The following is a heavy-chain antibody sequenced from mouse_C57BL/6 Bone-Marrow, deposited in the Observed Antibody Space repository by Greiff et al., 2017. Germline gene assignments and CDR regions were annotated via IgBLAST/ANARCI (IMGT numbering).Heavy chain of an antibody. CDR3: THWLLDD. Sequence: EVQLQQSGAELVRPGASVKLSCTASGFNIKDDYMHWVKQRPEQGLEWIGWIDPENGDTEYASKFQGKATITADTSSNTAYLQLSSLTSEDTAVYYCTHWLLDDWGQGTTLTVSS. V-gene: IGHV14-4*01. J-gene: IGHJ2*01. CDR1: GFNIKDDY. CDR2: IDPENGDT. D-gene: IGHD2-3*01.